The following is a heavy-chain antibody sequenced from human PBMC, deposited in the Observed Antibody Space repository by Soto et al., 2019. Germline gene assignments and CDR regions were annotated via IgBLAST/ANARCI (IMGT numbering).Heavy chain of an antibody. Sequence: QVQLVESGGGVVQPGRSLRLSCAASGFTFSSYGMHWVRQAPGKGLEWVAVIWYDGSNKYYADSVKGRFTIARDNSKNTLYLQMNSLRAEYTAVYYCARDGNGVVIDYYYSYGMDVWGQGTTVTVSS. CDR2: IWYDGSNK. J-gene: IGHJ6*02. D-gene: IGHD3-3*01. V-gene: IGHV3-33*01. CDR1: GFTFSSYG. CDR3: ARDGNGVVIDYYYSYGMDV.